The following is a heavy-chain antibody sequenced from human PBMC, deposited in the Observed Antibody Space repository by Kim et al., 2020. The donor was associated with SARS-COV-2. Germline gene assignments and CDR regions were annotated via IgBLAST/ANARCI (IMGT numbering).Heavy chain of an antibody. CDR3: ARGPATTVTTRRGWYFDL. V-gene: IGHV1-3*01. J-gene: IGHJ2*01. Sequence: ASVKVSCKASGYTFTSYAMHWVRQAPGQRLEWMGWINAGNGNTKYSQKFQGRVTITRDTSASTAYMELSSLRSEDTAVYYCARGPATTVTTRRGWYFDLWGRGTLVTVSS. CDR2: INAGNGNT. CDR1: GYTFTSYA. D-gene: IGHD4-17*01.